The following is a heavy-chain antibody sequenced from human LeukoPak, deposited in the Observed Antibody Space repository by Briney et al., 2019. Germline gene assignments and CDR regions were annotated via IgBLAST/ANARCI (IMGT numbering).Heavy chain of an antibody. Sequence: GGSLRLSCAASGFTFSSYSMNWVRQAPGKGLEWVSSISSSSSYIYYADSVKGRFTISRDNAKNSLYLQMNSLRAEDTAVYYCARDMEFGSGWYVYWGQGTLVTVSS. D-gene: IGHD6-19*01. V-gene: IGHV3-21*01. CDR1: GFTFSSYS. CDR2: ISSSSSYI. CDR3: ARDMEFGSGWYVY. J-gene: IGHJ4*02.